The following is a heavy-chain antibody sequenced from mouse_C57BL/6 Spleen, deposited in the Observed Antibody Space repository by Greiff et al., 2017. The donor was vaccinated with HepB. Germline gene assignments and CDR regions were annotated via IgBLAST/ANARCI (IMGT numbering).Heavy chain of an antibody. CDR3: ARGSNYEIDY. CDR2: INPSSGYT. J-gene: IGHJ2*01. CDR1: GYTFTSYT. D-gene: IGHD2-5*01. Sequence: VKLMESGAELARPGASVKMSCKASGYTFTSYTMHWVKQRPGQGLEWIGYINPSSGYTKYNQKFKDKATLTADKSSSTAYMQLSSLTSEDSAVYYCARGSNYEIDYWGQGTTLTVSS. V-gene: IGHV1-4*01.